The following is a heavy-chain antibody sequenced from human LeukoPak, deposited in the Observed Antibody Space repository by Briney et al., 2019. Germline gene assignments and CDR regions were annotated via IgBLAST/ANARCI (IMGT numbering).Heavy chain of an antibody. CDR3: ARWPGPRWFGDYYFDY. CDR1: GYTLTSYG. J-gene: IGHJ4*02. D-gene: IGHD3-10*01. Sequence: ASVEVSCKASGYTLTSYGISWVRQAPGQGLEWMGWIGAYNGITNYAQKLQGRVTMTTDTSTSTAYMELRSLRSDDTAVYYCARWPGPRWFGDYYFDYWGQGTLVTVSS. CDR2: IGAYNGIT. V-gene: IGHV1-18*01.